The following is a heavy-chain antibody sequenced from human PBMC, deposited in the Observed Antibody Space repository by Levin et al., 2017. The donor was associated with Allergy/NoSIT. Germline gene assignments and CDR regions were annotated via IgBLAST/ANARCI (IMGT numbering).Heavy chain of an antibody. CDR3: TTEAGSGSYPDAFDI. J-gene: IGHJ3*02. Sequence: GESLKISCAASGFTFSNAWMSWVRQAPGKGLEWVGHIKNKIDGGTTDYTAPVEGRFTISRDDSKNRLFLQMNSLKTEDTAVYYCTTEAGSGSYPDAFDIWGQGTVVTVSS. CDR2: IKNKIDGGTT. D-gene: IGHD3-22*01. CDR1: GFTFSNAW. V-gene: IGHV3-15*01.